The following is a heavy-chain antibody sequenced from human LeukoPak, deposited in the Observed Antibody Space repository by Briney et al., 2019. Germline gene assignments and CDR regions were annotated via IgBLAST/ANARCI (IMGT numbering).Heavy chain of an antibody. CDR3: ARETFGELSL. Sequence: GGSLRLSCAAFGFTFSSYWMSWVRKAPGKGLEWVANIKQDGSEKYYVDSVKGRSTISRDNAKNSLYLQMNSLRAGDTAVYYCARETFGELSLWGQGTLVTVSS. CDR1: GFTFSSYW. V-gene: IGHV3-7*03. J-gene: IGHJ4*02. CDR2: IKQDGSEK. D-gene: IGHD3-10*01.